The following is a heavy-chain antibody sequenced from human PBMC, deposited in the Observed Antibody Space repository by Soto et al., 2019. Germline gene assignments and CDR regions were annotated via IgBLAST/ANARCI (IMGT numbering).Heavy chain of an antibody. CDR1: GFTFSSYA. D-gene: IGHD2-8*01. Sequence: QVQLVESGGGVVQPGRSLRLSCAASGFTFSSYAMHWVRQAPGKGLEWVAVTSYDGSNKYYADSVKGRFTISRDNSKNTLYFQMNSLRAEDTGVYDCAKAGSLTQNWFDPWGLGTLVTVSS. CDR2: TSYDGSNK. J-gene: IGHJ5*02. CDR3: AKAGSLTQNWFDP. V-gene: IGHV3-30*18.